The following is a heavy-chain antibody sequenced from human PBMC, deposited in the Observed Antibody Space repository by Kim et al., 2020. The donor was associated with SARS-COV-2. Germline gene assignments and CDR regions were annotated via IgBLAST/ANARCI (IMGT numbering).Heavy chain of an antibody. D-gene: IGHD4-17*01. V-gene: IGHV3-33*06. CDR1: GFTFRNYG. CDR3: AKVGAGYGNYLLDY. CDR2: IWNDGSDK. Sequence: GGSLRLSCAASGFTFRNYGMHWVRQAPGKGLESVAVIWNDGSDKFYADPVKGRFTISRDNSKNTLYLQMNSLRAEDTALYYCAKVGAGYGNYLLDYWGQGTLVTVSS. J-gene: IGHJ4*02.